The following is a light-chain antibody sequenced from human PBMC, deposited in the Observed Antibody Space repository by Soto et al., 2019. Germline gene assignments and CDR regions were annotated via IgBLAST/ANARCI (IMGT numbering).Light chain of an antibody. CDR2: EVS. CDR1: SSDVGAYNY. V-gene: IGLV2-14*01. J-gene: IGLJ1*01. CDR3: SSYTSSSTFV. Sequence: HSALTQPASVSGSPGQSITISCTGTSSDVGAYNYVSWYQHHPGKAPKLIIYEVSNRPSGLSNRFSGSKSGNTASLTISGLQAEDEADYYCSSYTSSSTFVFGTGTKLTVL.